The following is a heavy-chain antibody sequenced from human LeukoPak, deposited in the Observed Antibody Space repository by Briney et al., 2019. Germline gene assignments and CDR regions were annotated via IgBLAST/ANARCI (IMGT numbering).Heavy chain of an antibody. CDR1: GFTFSSYA. CDR3: AKGGGSWYFDC. D-gene: IGHD3-16*01. Sequence: AGGSLRLSCGASGFTFSSYAMSWVRQAPGKGLECVSTISDDGGGTYYADSVKGRFSISRDNSKNTLYLQMNRLSAADTAVYYCAKGGGSWYFDCWGQGTLVTVSS. CDR2: ISDDGGGT. V-gene: IGHV3-23*01. J-gene: IGHJ4*02.